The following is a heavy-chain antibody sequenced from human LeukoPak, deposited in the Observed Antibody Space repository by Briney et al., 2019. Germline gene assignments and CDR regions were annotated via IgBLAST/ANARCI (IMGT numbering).Heavy chain of an antibody. CDR1: GFTFNSFG. CDR3: AKWGPQGYSSGWYDY. V-gene: IGHV3-30*18. CDR2: IYYDGSNK. D-gene: IGHD6-19*01. J-gene: IGHJ4*02. Sequence: GRSLRLSCAASGFTFNSFGMHWVRQAPGKGLDWVAVIYYDGSNKYFADSVKGRFTISRDNSKNTLYLQMSSLRAEDTAVYYCAKWGPQGYSSGWYDYWGQGTLVTVSA.